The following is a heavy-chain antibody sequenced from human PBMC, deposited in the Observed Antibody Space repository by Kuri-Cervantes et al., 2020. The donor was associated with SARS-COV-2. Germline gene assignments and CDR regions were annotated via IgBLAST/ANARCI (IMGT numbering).Heavy chain of an antibody. Sequence: SVKVSCKASGCTFSNYAISWVRQAPGQGLEWMGGIIPIFGTANYAQKLQGRVTVTADDSTSTAYMELSSLRSEDTAVYYCARASVGATNRFAFDIWGQGTMVTVSS. D-gene: IGHD1-26*01. CDR1: GCTFSNYA. J-gene: IGHJ3*02. V-gene: IGHV1-69*13. CDR2: IIPIFGTA. CDR3: ARASVGATNRFAFDI.